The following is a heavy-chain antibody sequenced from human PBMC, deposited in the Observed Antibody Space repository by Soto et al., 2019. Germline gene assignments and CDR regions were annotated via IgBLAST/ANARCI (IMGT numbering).Heavy chain of an antibody. V-gene: IGHV3-23*01. CDR3: AKGLGDTTGYGLLFDY. Sequence: EVQLLESGGGLVQPGGSLRLSCAASGFTFSSYAMSWVRQAPGKGLEWVSAISGSGGSTYYADSVKGRFTISRDNTKNTRDLQMNSLRAEDTAVYYCAKGLGDTTGYGLLFDYWGQGTLVTVSS. J-gene: IGHJ4*02. CDR1: GFTFSSYA. CDR2: ISGSGGST. D-gene: IGHD3-16*01.